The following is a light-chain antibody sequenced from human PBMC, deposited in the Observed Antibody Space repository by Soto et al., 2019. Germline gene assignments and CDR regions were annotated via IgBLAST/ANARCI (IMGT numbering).Light chain of an antibody. CDR3: QQYGSSPPYS. V-gene: IGKV3-20*01. CDR2: GAS. J-gene: IGKJ2*01. CDR1: QSISSIY. Sequence: EIVLTQSPGTLSLSPGDRATLSCRASQSISSIYLAWYQQRPGQAPRLLIYGASDRATGIPDRFSGSGSGTDFTLTISRLEPEDFAVYYCQQYGSSPPYSFGQGTKVDIK.